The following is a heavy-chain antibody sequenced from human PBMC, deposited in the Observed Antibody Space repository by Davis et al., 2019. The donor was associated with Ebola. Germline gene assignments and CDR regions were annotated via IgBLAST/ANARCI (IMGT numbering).Heavy chain of an antibody. CDR1: GYTFTGYY. V-gene: IGHV1-2*06. CDR3: ARDSGGWYYFDY. CDR2: INPNSGGT. J-gene: IGHJ4*02. D-gene: IGHD6-19*01. Sequence: AASVKVSCKASGYTFTGYYMHWVRQAPGQGLEWMGRINPNSGGTNYAQKFQGRVTITRDTSASTAYMELSSLRSEDTAVYYCARDSGGWYYFDYWGQGTLVTVSS.